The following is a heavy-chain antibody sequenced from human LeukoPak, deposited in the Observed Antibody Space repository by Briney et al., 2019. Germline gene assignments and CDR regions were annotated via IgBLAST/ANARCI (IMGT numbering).Heavy chain of an antibody. CDR1: GFTFSGSA. V-gene: IGHV3-73*01. Sequence: GGSLRLSCAASGFTFSGSAMHWVRQASGKGLEWVGRIRSKANSYATAYAASVKGRFTISRDDSKNTAYLQMNSLKTEDTAVYYCARGLVVPAFDIWGQGTMVTVSS. D-gene: IGHD3-10*02. CDR3: ARGLVVPAFDI. J-gene: IGHJ3*02. CDR2: IRSKANSYAT.